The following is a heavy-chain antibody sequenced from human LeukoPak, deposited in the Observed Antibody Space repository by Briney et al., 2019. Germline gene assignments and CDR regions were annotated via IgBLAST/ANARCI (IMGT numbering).Heavy chain of an antibody. CDR2: IYTSGST. CDR1: GGSISSYY. V-gene: IGHV4-4*07. CDR3: ARDFDEGGTPTPRNRNNWFDP. J-gene: IGHJ5*02. Sequence: PSETLSLTCTVSGGSISSYYWSWIRQPAGKGLEWIGRIYTSGSTNYNPSLKSRVTMSVDTSKNQFSLKLSSVTAADTAVYYCARDFDEGGTPTPRNRNNWFDPWGQGTLVTVSS. D-gene: IGHD1-7*01.